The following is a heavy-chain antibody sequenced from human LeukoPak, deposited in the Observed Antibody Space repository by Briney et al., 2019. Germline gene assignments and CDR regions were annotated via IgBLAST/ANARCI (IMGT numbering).Heavy chain of an antibody. Sequence: GGSLRLSCAASGFTFSSYWMSWVRRAPGKGLEWVANIKQDGSEKYYVDSVKGRFTISRDNAKNSLYLQMNSLRAEDTAVYYCARAEWELNDAFDIWGQGTMVTVSS. J-gene: IGHJ3*02. CDR1: GFTFSSYW. CDR2: IKQDGSEK. CDR3: ARAEWELNDAFDI. V-gene: IGHV3-7*01. D-gene: IGHD1-26*01.